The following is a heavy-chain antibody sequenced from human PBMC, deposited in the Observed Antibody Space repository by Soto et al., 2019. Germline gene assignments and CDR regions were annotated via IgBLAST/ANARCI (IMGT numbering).Heavy chain of an antibody. CDR3: ARQYNWNYNWFDP. CDR2: IDPSDSYT. D-gene: IGHD1-7*01. V-gene: IGHV5-10-1*01. J-gene: IGHJ5*02. CDR1: GYSFTSYW. Sequence: GESLKISCKGSGYSFTSYWISWVRQMPGKGLEWMGRIDPSDSYTNYSPSFQGHVTISDDKSISTAYLQWSSLKASDTAMYYCARQYNWNYNWFDPWGQGTLVTVSS.